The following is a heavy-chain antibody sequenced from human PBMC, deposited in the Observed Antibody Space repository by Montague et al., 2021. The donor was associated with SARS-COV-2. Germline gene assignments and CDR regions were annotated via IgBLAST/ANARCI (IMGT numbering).Heavy chain of an antibody. CDR3: TRGLSSWWAAGV. CDR2: INHSGST. CDR1: GGSFSGYY. Sequence: SETLSLTCAVYGGSFSGYYWSWIRQPPGKGLEWIGEINHSGSTNYNPSLKSRVTISVDTSKNQFSLKLSSVTDADTAVYFCTRGLSSWWAAGVWGQGTLVTVSS. J-gene: IGHJ4*02. V-gene: IGHV4-34*01. D-gene: IGHD6-13*01.